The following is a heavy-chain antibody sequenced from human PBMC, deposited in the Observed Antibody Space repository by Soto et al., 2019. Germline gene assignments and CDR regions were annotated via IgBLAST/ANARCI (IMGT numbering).Heavy chain of an antibody. CDR3: TTDSYSTIIIVRFDY. V-gene: IGHV3-15*07. CDR1: GFTFSNAW. D-gene: IGHD3-22*01. CDR2: IKSKTDGWTT. J-gene: IGHJ4*02. Sequence: GGSLRLSCAASGFTFSNAWINWVRQAPGKGLEGVGRIKSKTDGWTTDYAEPVKGRFAISRDDSNNMVYLQMNSLKIEDTAVYYCTTDSYSTIIIVRFDYWGQGTLVTVSS.